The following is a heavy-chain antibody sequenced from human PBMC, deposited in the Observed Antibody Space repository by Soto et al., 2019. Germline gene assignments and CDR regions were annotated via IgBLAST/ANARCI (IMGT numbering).Heavy chain of an antibody. D-gene: IGHD2-15*01. Sequence: QVQLLQSGAEVKKPGASVKVSCKASGYRFIDFFLHWVRQAPGQGLEWMGWVNPTNGETNYAQKFQDRVPMTRDTSISVASMDLSRLNSGDPAVYYCARDNSGANFGYWGQGALVTVS. CDR2: VNPTNGET. V-gene: IGHV1-2*02. CDR3: ARDNSGANFGY. J-gene: IGHJ4*02. CDR1: GYRFIDFF.